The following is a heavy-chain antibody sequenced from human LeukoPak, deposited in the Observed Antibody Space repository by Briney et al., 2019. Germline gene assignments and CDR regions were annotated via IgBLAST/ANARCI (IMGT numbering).Heavy chain of an antibody. CDR1: GFTFSSYG. J-gene: IGHJ4*02. CDR2: ISYDGSNK. CDR3: AKDHSSGWYYFDY. V-gene: IGHV3-30*18. D-gene: IGHD6-19*01. Sequence: GRSLRLSCAASGFTFSSYGMHWVRQAPGKGLEWVAVISYDGSNKCYADSVKGRFTISRDNSKNTLYLQMNSLRAEDTAVYYCAKDHSSGWYYFDYWGQGTLVTVSS.